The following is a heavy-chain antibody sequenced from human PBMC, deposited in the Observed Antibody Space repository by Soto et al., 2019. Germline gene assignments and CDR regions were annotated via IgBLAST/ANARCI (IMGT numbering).Heavy chain of an antibody. D-gene: IGHD2-2*01. CDR1: GGSFSGYF. CDR3: ARVYCSSTSCHHYFDY. Sequence: QVQLQQWGAGLLRPSETLSLTCAVYGGSFSGYFWSWIRQPPGKGLEWIGEINESGNTNYNPSLKSRVTISIDTSKNQVSLNLSSVTAADTAVYFCARVYCSSTSCHHYFDYWGQGTLVSVSS. V-gene: IGHV4-34*02. J-gene: IGHJ4*02. CDR2: INESGNT.